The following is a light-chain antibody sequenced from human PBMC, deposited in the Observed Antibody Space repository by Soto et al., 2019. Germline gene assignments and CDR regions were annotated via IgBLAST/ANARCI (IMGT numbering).Light chain of an antibody. V-gene: IGKV3-11*01. J-gene: IGKJ5*01. CDR3: QQYSNWPPFT. CDR1: QSVSSY. Sequence: EIVLTQSPATLSLSPGERVTLSCRASQSVSSYLAWYQQKPGQAPRLLIYDVSNRATGIPARFSGSGSGTDFTLTISSLQSEDFAVYYCQQYSNWPPFTFGQGTRLEIK. CDR2: DVS.